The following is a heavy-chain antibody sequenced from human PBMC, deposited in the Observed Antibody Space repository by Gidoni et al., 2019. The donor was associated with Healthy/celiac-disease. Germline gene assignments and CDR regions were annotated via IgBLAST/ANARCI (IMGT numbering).Heavy chain of an antibody. CDR3: ARGSYYDFWSGASDAFDI. Sequence: EVQLVESGGGLVQPGGSLRLSCAASGFTFRSYWMVWVRQAPGKGLEWVANKKQDGSEKYYVDSVKGRFTISRDNAKNSLYLQMNSLRAEDTAVYYCARGSYYDFWSGASDAFDIWGQGTMVTVSS. CDR2: KKQDGSEK. V-gene: IGHV3-7*03. CDR1: GFTFRSYW. J-gene: IGHJ3*02. D-gene: IGHD3-3*01.